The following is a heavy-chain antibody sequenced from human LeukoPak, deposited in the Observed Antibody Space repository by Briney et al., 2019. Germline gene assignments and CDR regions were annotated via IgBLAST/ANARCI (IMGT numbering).Heavy chain of an antibody. CDR1: GFTFDDYA. Sequence: GGSLRLSCAASGFTFDDYAMHWVRQAPGKGLEWVSLISEGGSSTYYADSVKGRFTISRDNSKNSLYLQMSSLRTEDTALYYCTKDGHTCHFDYWGQGTLVTVSS. CDR3: TKDGHTCHFDY. V-gene: IGHV3-43*02. CDR2: ISEGGSST. J-gene: IGHJ4*02.